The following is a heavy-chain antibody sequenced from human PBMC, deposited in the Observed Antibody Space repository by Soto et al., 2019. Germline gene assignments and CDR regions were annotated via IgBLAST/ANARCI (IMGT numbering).Heavy chain of an antibody. CDR1: GYTFTNYC. CDR3: ARLVSLLQPIDS. J-gene: IGHJ5*01. D-gene: IGHD4-4*01. CDR2: IFPRDFDV. V-gene: IGHV5-51*01. Sequence: PWESLKISCHTSGYTFTNYCIGWVRKMPGGGLEWLGLIFPRDFDVRYSPSFEGQVTISADRSTATAFLQWPSLEDSDSALYFCARLVSLLQPIDSWGQGTPVTVS.